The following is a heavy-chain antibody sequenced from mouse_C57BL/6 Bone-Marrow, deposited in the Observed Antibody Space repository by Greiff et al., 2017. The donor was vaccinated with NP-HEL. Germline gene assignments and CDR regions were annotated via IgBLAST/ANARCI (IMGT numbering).Heavy chain of an antibody. Sequence: EVQLQQSGPELVKPGASVKIPCKASGYTFTDYNMDWVKQSHGKSLEWIGDINPNNGGTIYNQKFKGKATLTVDKSSSTAYMELRSLTSEDTAVYYCARSGSSTFAYWGQGTLVTVSA. CDR2: INPNNGGT. D-gene: IGHD1-1*01. V-gene: IGHV1-18*01. J-gene: IGHJ3*01. CDR3: ARSGSSTFAY. CDR1: GYTFTDYN.